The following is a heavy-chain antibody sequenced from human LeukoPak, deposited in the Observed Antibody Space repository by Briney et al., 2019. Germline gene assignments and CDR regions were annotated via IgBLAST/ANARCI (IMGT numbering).Heavy chain of an antibody. CDR1: GGSVSSGSYY. CDR3: ARYGRYSGYDNFDY. V-gene: IGHV4-61*01. J-gene: IGHJ4*02. D-gene: IGHD5-12*01. Sequence: SETLSLTCTVSGGSVSSGSYYWSWIRQPPGTGLEWIGYIYYSGSTNYNPSLKSRVTISVDTSKNQFSLKLSSVTAADTAVYYCARYGRYSGYDNFDYWGQGTLVTVSS. CDR2: IYYSGST.